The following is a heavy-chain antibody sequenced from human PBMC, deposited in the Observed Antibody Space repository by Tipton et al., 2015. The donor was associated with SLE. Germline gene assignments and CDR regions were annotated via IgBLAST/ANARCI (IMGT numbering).Heavy chain of an antibody. CDR2: IYYSGST. CDR1: GFIFSDYS. CDR3: ARAADFWSGYYDY. J-gene: IGHJ4*02. D-gene: IGHD3-3*01. Sequence: LRLSCAASGFIFSDYSMNWVRQPPGKGLEWIGNIYYSGSTSYNPSLKSRVTLSIDTSKNHFSLRLTSVTAADTAIYYCARAADFWSGYYDYWGQGTLVTVSS. V-gene: IGHV4-38-2*01.